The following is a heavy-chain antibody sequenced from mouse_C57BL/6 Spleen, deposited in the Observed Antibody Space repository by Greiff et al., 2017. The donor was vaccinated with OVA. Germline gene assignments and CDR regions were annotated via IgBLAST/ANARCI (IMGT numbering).Heavy chain of an antibody. V-gene: IGHV1-52*01. CDR1: GYTFTSYW. Sequence: QVQLQQPGAELVRPGSSVKLSCKASGYTFTSYWMHWVKQRPIQGLEWIGNIDPSDSETHYNQKFKDKATLTVDKSSSTAYMQLSSLTSEDSAVYYCATYEYEEGSWFADWGQGTLVTVSA. J-gene: IGHJ3*01. CDR2: IDPSDSET. CDR3: ATYEYEEGSWFAD. D-gene: IGHD2-4*01.